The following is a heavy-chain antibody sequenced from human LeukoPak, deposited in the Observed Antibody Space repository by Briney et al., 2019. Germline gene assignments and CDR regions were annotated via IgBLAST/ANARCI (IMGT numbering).Heavy chain of an antibody. D-gene: IGHD3-10*01. CDR2: INHSGST. CDR3: ARAYYYGSGSFYYYYGVDV. V-gene: IGHV4-34*01. CDR1: GASVSNYY. Sequence: SETLSLTCTVSGASVSNYYWSWIRQPPGKGLEWIGEINHSGSTNYNPSLKSRVTISVDTSKNQFSLKLSSVTAADTAVYYCARAYYYGSGSFYYYYGVDVWGQGTTVTVSS. J-gene: IGHJ6*02.